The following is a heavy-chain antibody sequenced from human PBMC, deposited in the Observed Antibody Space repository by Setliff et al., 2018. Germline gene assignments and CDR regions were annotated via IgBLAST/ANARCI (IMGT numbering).Heavy chain of an antibody. Sequence: ASVKVSCKASGYTFTTYDINWVRQAPGQGLEWMGWMNPNSGNRGYAQKFQGRVTMTEDTSTDTAYMELSSLRSEDTAVYYCATPRSGIIDAFDIWGQGTMVTVSS. D-gene: IGHD2-15*01. J-gene: IGHJ3*02. CDR1: GYTFTTYD. CDR2: MNPNSGNR. V-gene: IGHV1-8*02. CDR3: ATPRSGIIDAFDI.